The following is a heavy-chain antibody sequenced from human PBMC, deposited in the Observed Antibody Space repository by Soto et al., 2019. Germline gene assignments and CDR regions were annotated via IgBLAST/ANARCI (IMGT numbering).Heavy chain of an antibody. CDR3: AHPRGYGVFDAVDI. Sequence: GGSLRLSCAASGFTFSNYAMNWVRQAPGKGLEWVSVISVRSDSTNYADSVKGRFTISRDNSKNTLYLQMNSLRVDDTAVYYCAHPRGYGVFDAVDIWGQGTMVTVS. CDR2: ISVRSDST. CDR1: GFTFSNYA. J-gene: IGHJ3*02. V-gene: IGHV3-23*01. D-gene: IGHD4-17*01.